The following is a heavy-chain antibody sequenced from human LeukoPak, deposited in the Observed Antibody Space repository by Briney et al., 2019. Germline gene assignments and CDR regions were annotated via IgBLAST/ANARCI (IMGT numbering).Heavy chain of an antibody. J-gene: IGHJ3*01. CDR1: GFTFSPYA. Sequence: GGSLRLSCSASGFTFSPYAMHWVRQAPGKGLEWVALILYDGSNKYYADSVKGRFIISRDNSKKILYLQMNSLRVEDTAMYYCAKEAGLFDVWGQGAMVIVSS. CDR3: AKEAGLFDV. CDR2: ILYDGSNK. V-gene: IGHV3-30-3*01.